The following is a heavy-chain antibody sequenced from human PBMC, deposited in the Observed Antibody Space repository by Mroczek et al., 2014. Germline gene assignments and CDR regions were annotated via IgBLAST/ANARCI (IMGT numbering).Heavy chain of an antibody. D-gene: IGHD3-22*01. Sequence: QVQLVQSGPGLVKPSETLSLTCTVSGGSISSYYWSWIRQPPGKGLEWIGYIYYSGTTYYNPSLKSRVTISVDTSKNQFSLKLSSVTAADTAVYYCARVRYDSSGYYAPNGGFHYWGQGTLVTVSS. V-gene: IGHV4-59*08. CDR2: IYYSGTT. J-gene: IGHJ4*02. CDR3: ARVRYDSSGYYAPNGGFHY. CDR1: GGSISSYY.